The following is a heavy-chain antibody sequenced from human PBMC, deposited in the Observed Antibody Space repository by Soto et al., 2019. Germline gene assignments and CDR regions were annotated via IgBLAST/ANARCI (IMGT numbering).Heavy chain of an antibody. Sequence: SETLSLTCTVSGGSVSNSNYYWGWIRQSPGKGLEWIGSVYYRGRSYSKSSVKSPAAISVDTSKTRFSLNLNSVTASETAVYFCVIRRSSVLTRADLAYGGRGALLTASS. D-gene: IGHD2-8*01. J-gene: IGHJ4*02. CDR2: VYYRGRS. CDR1: GGSVSNSNYY. CDR3: VIRRSSVLTRADLAY. V-gene: IGHV4-39*01.